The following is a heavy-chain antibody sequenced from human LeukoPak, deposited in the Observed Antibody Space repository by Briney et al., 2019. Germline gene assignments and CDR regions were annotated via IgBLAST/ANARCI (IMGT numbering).Heavy chain of an antibody. CDR2: IYHSGST. CDR1: GYSISSNYH. J-gene: IGHJ4*02. V-gene: IGHV4-38-2*02. CDR3: ARGGYYYDSSGYYRFDY. D-gene: IGHD3-22*01. Sequence: SETLSLTCTVSGYSISSNYHWGWIRQPPGKGLEWIATIYHSGSTYYNPSLKSRVTISVDTSKNQFSLKMRSVTAADTAVYYCARGGYYYDSSGYYRFDYWGQGTLVTVSS.